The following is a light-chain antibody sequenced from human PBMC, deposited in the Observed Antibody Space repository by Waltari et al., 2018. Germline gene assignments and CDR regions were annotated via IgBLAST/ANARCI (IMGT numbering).Light chain of an antibody. V-gene: IGLV4-69*01. Sequence: QLVVTQSPSASAPLGASVKLTCTLSSGHSSNIGAWLQQRPEKGPRYLMKVNSDGSHIKGDDIPDRFSGSSSGAERYLTISSLQPDDEADYYCQTGGHGTWVFGGGTTLTVL. CDR2: VNSDGSH. J-gene: IGLJ3*02. CDR1: SGHSSNI. CDR3: QTGGHGTWV.